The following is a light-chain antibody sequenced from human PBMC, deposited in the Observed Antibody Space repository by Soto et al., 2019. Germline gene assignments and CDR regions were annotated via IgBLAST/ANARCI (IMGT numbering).Light chain of an antibody. J-gene: IGLJ1*01. CDR1: NSNIGTNT. CDR2: NNN. V-gene: IGLV1-44*01. CDR3: AAWDNSLTTFYV. Sequence: QSVLTQPPSASGTPGQRVSISCSGSNSNIGTNTVNWYQQFPGTAPKLLIYNNNQRPSGVPDRFSGSNSATSASLAISGLQSEDEADYYCAAWDNSLTTFYVFGTGTKVTVL.